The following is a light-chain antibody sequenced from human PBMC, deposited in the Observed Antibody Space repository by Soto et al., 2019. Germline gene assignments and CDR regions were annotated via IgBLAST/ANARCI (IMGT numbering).Light chain of an antibody. CDR2: GAS. J-gene: IGKJ1*01. CDR3: QHYNNGPR. V-gene: IGKV3-15*01. CDR1: QTINNN. Sequence: ETVMTQSPATLSVSPGDGATLSFRASQTINNNLAWYQQKPVQAPRLLIYGASRRATGVPARFSGSGSGTEFTLTISSLQSEDFAVYYCQHYNNGPRFGQGTKVDIK.